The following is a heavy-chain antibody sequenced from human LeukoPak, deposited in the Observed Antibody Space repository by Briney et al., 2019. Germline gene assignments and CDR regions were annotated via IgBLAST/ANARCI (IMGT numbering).Heavy chain of an antibody. J-gene: IGHJ5*02. D-gene: IGHD3-10*01. Sequence: GASVKVSCKASGYTFTGYYMHWVRRAPGQGLEWMGWINPNSGGTNYAQKFQGRVTMTRDTSISTAYMELSRLRSDDTAVYYCARSNPGGGYYGSGSYFYNWFDPWGQGTLVTVSS. CDR3: ARSNPGGGYYGSGSYFYNWFDP. V-gene: IGHV1-2*02. CDR2: INPNSGGT. CDR1: GYTFTGYY.